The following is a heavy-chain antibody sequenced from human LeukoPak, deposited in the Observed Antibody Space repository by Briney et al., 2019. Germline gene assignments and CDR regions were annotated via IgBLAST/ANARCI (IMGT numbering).Heavy chain of an antibody. CDR2: ISSSGGTI. J-gene: IGHJ6*04. Sequence: GGSLRLSCAVSGFIFSSYSMNWVRQAPGKGLEWVSYISSSGGTIYYADSVKGRFTISRDNAKNSLYLQMNSLRAEDTAVYYCAELGITMIGGVWGKGTTVTISS. V-gene: IGHV3-48*04. D-gene: IGHD3-10*02. CDR1: GFIFSSYS. CDR3: AELGITMIGGV.